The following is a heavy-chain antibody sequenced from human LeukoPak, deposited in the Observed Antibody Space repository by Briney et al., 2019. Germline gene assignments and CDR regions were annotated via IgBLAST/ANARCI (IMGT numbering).Heavy chain of an antibody. CDR3: ARPETQYSSGLDGFDI. V-gene: IGHV3-74*01. J-gene: IGHJ3*02. D-gene: IGHD6-19*01. CDR1: GFTFSTYW. Sequence: GGSLRFSCAASGFTFSTYWMHWVRQAPGKGLVWVSRINSDGSRTTYADSVKGRFTISRDNAKNTLYLQMNSLRTEDTAVYYCARPETQYSSGLDGFDIWGQGTMVTVSS. CDR2: INSDGSRT.